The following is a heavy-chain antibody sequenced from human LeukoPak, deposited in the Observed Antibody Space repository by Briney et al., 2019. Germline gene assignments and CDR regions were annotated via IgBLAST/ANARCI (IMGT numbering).Heavy chain of an antibody. CDR1: GFTFSSYA. CDR3: AKFEFNYYYYGMDV. Sequence: GGSLRLSCAASGFTFSSYAMSWVRQAPGKGLEWVPAISGSGGTTYYADSVKGRFTISRDNSKNTLYLQMNSLRAEDTAVYYCAKFEFNYYYYGMDVWGQGTTVTVSS. D-gene: IGHD3-9*01. CDR2: ISGSGGTT. J-gene: IGHJ6*02. V-gene: IGHV3-23*01.